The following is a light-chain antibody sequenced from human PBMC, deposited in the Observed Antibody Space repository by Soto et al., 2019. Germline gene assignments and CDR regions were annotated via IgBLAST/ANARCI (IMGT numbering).Light chain of an antibody. V-gene: IGLV2-8*01. CDR1: SSDVGGYYY. CDR3: SSFAANDNGV. Sequence: QSALTQPPSASGSPGQSVTISCTGTSSDVGGYYYVCWYQQHPGKAPKLMIYEVDKRPSGVPDRFSGSKSGNTASLTVSGLQAGDEADYYCSSFAANDNGVFGGGTKLTVL. J-gene: IGLJ2*01. CDR2: EVD.